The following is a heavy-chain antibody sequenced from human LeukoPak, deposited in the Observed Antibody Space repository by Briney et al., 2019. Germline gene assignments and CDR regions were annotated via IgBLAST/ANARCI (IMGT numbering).Heavy chain of an antibody. Sequence: SETLSLTCTVSGGSIRSNSYYWGWIRQPPGKGLEWIGSIYFSGNTYYNPSLKSRVTISVYTSKNQFSLKLSSVTAADTAVYYCATGSSRYYYYMDVWGKGTTVTVSS. CDR3: ATGSSRYYYYMDV. CDR1: GGSIRSNSYY. J-gene: IGHJ6*03. CDR2: IYFSGNT. D-gene: IGHD3-10*01. V-gene: IGHV4-39*01.